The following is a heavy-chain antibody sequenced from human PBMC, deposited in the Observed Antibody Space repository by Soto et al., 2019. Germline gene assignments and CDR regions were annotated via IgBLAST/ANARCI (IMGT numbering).Heavy chain of an antibody. D-gene: IGHD3-3*01. CDR2: INPNSGGT. V-gene: IGHV1-2*02. CDR1: GYTFTGYY. CDR3: ARDPSITIFGVATEAPDYYYYGMDV. Sequence: GASVKVSRKASGYTFTGYYMHWVRQAPGQGLEWMGWINPNSGGTNYAQKFQGRVTMTRDTSISTAYMELSRLRSDDTAVYYCARDPSITIFGVATEAPDYYYYGMDVWGQGTTVTVSS. J-gene: IGHJ6*02.